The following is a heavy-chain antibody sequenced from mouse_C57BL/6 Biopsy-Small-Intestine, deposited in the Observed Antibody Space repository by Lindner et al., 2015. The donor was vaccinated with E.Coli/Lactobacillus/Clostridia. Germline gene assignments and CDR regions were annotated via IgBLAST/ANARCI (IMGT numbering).Heavy chain of an antibody. CDR2: IDPRGGST. D-gene: IGHD5-1-1*01. V-gene: IGHV1-55*01. J-gene: IGHJ2*01. CDR3: ARDPGNSSTWYFDY. CDR1: GYTLTTEY. Sequence: SVKVSCKASGYTLTTEYIHWVRQAPGQGLEWVGMIDPRGGSTTYAQEFQGRITMTRDTSTTTVYMELSRLRSQDTAIYYCARDPGNSSTWYFDYWG.